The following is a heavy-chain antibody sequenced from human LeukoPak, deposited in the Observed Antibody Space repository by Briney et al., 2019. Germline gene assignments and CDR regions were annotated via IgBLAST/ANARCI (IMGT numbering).Heavy chain of an antibody. V-gene: IGHV3-23*01. CDR3: AKVKYCSGGSCYPLFDY. D-gene: IGHD2-15*01. CDR1: GFTFSSYA. J-gene: IGHJ4*02. CDR2: ISGSGGST. Sequence: PGGSLRLSCAASGFTFSSYAMSWVRQAPGKGLEWVSAISGSGGSTYYADSVKGRFTISRDNSKNTLYLQMNSLRAEDTAVYYCAKVKYCSGGSCYPLFDYWGQGTLATVSS.